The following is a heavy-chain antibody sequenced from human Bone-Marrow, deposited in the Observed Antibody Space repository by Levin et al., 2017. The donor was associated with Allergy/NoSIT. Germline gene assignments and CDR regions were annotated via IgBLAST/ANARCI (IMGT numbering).Heavy chain of an antibody. J-gene: IGHJ6*02. CDR2: IRSEANTYAT. V-gene: IGHV3-73*01. D-gene: IGHD3/OR15-3a*01. CDR1: GYTFSGSA. Sequence: PGGSLRLSCATASGYTFSGSAIHWVRQASGKGLEWVGRIRSEANTYATTYAASVQGRFTMSRDDSKNTAYLQMNSLKTEDTAVYYCTRGGDSVGLVNNYYYYGMDVWGQGTTVTVSS. CDR3: TRGGDSVGLVNNYYYYGMDV.